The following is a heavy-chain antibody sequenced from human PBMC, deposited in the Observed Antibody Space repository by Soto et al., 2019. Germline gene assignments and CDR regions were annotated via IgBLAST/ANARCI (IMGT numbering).Heavy chain of an antibody. CDR3: ARYERVLYGDYFDY. V-gene: IGHV4-39*01. D-gene: IGHD4-17*01. CDR1: GGSISSSSYY. Sequence: PSETLSLTCTFSGGSISSSSYYWGWIRQPPGKGLEWIGSIYYSGSTYYNPSLKSRVTISVDTSKNQFSLKLSSVTAADTAVYYCARYERVLYGDYFDYWGQGTLVTVSS. J-gene: IGHJ4*02. CDR2: IYYSGST.